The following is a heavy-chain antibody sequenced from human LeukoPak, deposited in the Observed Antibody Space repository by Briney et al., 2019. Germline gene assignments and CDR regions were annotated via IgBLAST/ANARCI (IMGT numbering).Heavy chain of an antibody. J-gene: IGHJ4*02. Sequence: GGSLRLSCAASGFTFDDYAMHWVRQAPGKGLEWVSLISWDGGSPYYADSVKGRFAISRDNSKNSLYLQMNSLRTEDTALYYCAKENYDILTGYSPFDYWGQGTLVTVSS. CDR1: GFTFDDYA. CDR3: AKENYDILTGYSPFDY. CDR2: ISWDGGSP. D-gene: IGHD3-9*01. V-gene: IGHV3-43D*03.